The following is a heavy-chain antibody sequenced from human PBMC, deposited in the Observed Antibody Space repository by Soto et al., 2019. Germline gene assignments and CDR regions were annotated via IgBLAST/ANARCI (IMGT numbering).Heavy chain of an antibody. Sequence: SETLSLTCAVYGGSFSGYYWSWIRQPPGKGLEWIGEINHSGSTNYNPSLKSRVTISVDTSKNQFSLKLSSVTAADTAVYYCATFSLWSGYLGSDAFDIWGQGTMVTVSS. J-gene: IGHJ3*02. CDR3: ATFSLWSGYLGSDAFDI. V-gene: IGHV4-34*01. CDR1: GGSFSGYY. CDR2: INHSGST. D-gene: IGHD3-3*01.